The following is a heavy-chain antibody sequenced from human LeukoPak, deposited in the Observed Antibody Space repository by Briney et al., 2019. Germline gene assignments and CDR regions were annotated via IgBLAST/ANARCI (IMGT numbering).Heavy chain of an antibody. D-gene: IGHD4-17*01. CDR2: ICGSGGST. V-gene: IGHV3-23*01. Sequence: GGSLRLSCAASGFTFSSYAMSWVRQAPGKGLEWVSAICGSGGSTYYADSVKGRFTISRDNSKNTLYLQMNSLRAEDTAVYYCALNPRATVTTIRDYWGQGTLVTVSS. CDR1: GFTFSSYA. J-gene: IGHJ4*02. CDR3: ALNPRATVTTIRDY.